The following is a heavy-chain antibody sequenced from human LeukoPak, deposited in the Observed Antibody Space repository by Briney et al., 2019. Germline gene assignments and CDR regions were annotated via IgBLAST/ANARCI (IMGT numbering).Heavy chain of an antibody. CDR1: GGTFSSYA. CDR3: ARDDILTGYTL. CDR2: IIPILGIA. J-gene: IGHJ4*02. V-gene: IGHV1-69*04. D-gene: IGHD3-9*01. Sequence: GASVKVSCKASGGTFSSYAISWVRQAPGQGLEWMGRIIPILGIANYAQKFQGRVTIAADKSTSTAYMELSSLRSEDTAVYYCARDDILTGYTLWGQGTLVTVSS.